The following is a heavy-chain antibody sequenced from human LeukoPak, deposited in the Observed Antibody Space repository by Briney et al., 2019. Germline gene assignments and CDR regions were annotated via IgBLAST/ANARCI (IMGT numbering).Heavy chain of an antibody. CDR2: IYYSGST. Sequence: PSETLSLTCTVSGGSISSGGYYWSWIRQPPGKGLEWIGYIYYSGSTNYNPSLKSRVTISVDTSKNQFSLKLSSVTAADTAVYYCARDKGNPTNAFDIWGQGTMVTVSS. V-gene: IGHV4-61*08. J-gene: IGHJ3*02. CDR1: GGSISSGGYY. D-gene: IGHD4-23*01. CDR3: ARDKGNPTNAFDI.